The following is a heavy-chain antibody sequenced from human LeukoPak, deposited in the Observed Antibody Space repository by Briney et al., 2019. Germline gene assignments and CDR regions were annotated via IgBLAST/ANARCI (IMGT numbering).Heavy chain of an antibody. CDR1: GFTFSSYA. Sequence: GGSLRLSCSASGFTFSSYAMHWVRQAPGKGLEYVSPISSNGGSTYYADSVKGRFTISRDNSKNTLYLQMSSLRAEDTAVYYCVKISGIWGIAAADYWGQGTLVTVSS. CDR2: ISSNGGST. CDR3: VKISGIWGIAAADY. V-gene: IGHV3-64D*09. D-gene: IGHD6-13*01. J-gene: IGHJ4*02.